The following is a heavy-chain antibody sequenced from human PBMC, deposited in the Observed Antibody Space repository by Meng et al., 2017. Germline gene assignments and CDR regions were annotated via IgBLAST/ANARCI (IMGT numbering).Heavy chain of an antibody. CDR3: ARYVAVAGVDY. CDR1: GYTFTSYD. V-gene: IGHV1-8*01. J-gene: IGHJ4*02. D-gene: IGHD6-19*01. Sequence: VRLVQSGAKVKKPGASVKCSCKHSGYTFTSYDINWVRQATGQGLEWMGWMNPNSGNTGYAQKFQGRVTMTRNTSISTAYMELSSLRSEDTAVYYCARYVAVAGVDYWGQGTLVTVSS. CDR2: MNPNSGNT.